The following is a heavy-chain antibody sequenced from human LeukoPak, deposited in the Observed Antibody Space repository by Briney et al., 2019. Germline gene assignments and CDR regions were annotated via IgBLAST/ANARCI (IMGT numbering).Heavy chain of an antibody. V-gene: IGHV1-69*06. D-gene: IGHD6-13*01. CDR1: GGTFSSYA. J-gene: IGHJ6*04. CDR3: ASGYSSSSGYGMDV. CDR2: IIPIFGTA. Sequence: GASVKVSCKASGGTFSSYAISWVRQAPGQGLEWMGGIIPIFGTANYAQKFQGRVTITADKSTSTAYMELSSLRSEDTAAYYCASGYSSSSGYGMDVWGKGTTVTVSS.